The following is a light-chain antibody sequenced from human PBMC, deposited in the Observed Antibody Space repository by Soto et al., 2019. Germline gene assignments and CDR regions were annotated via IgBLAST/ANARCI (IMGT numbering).Light chain of an antibody. Sequence: PGERATLSCRASQSVSSSYLAWYQQKPGQAPRLLIYGASSRATGIPDRFSGSGSGTDFTLTISRLEPEDFAVYYCQQYGSSPPTFGQGTKVEIK. J-gene: IGKJ1*01. CDR1: QSVSSSY. CDR2: GAS. V-gene: IGKV3-20*01. CDR3: QQYGSSPPT.